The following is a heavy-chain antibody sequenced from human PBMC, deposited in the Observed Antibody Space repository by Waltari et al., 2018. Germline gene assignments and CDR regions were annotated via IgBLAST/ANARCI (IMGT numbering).Heavy chain of an antibody. CDR3: ARDMTTVTTHYYYYYGMDV. CDR1: GGTFSSYA. CDR2: IIPIFGTA. D-gene: IGHD4-4*01. V-gene: IGHV1-69*08. J-gene: IGHJ6*02. Sequence: QVQLVQSGAEVKKHGSSVKVSCKAYGGTFSSYAIRWVRQAPGQGLAWMGRIIPIFGTANYAQKFQGRVTITADKSTSTAYMELSSLRSEDTAVYYCARDMTTVTTHYYYYYGMDVWGQGTTVTVSS.